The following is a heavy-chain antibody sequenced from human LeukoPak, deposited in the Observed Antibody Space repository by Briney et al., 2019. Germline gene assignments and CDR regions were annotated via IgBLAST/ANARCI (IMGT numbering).Heavy chain of an antibody. Sequence: GGSLRLSCAASGFAFNTHGIHWVRQAPGKGLEWVAAISYDGRNQYYADSAKGRFTISRDNSKNTLYLQMNSLRAEDTAVYYCAKRGGYSGYDLLYWGQGTLVTVSS. V-gene: IGHV3-30*18. D-gene: IGHD5-12*01. CDR1: GFAFNTHG. CDR2: ISYDGRNQ. CDR3: AKRGGYSGYDLLY. J-gene: IGHJ4*02.